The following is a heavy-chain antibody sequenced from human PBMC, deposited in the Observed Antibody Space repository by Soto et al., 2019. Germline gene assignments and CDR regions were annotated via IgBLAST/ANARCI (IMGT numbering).Heavy chain of an antibody. D-gene: IGHD3-22*01. Sequence: GGSLRLSCAASGFTFSSYWMHWVRQAPGKGLVWVSRINSDGSSTSYADSVKGRFTISRDNAKNTLYLQMNSLRAEDTAVYYCARDLTMSTKRYYYYGMDVWGQGTTVTVSS. J-gene: IGHJ6*02. CDR2: INSDGSST. V-gene: IGHV3-74*01. CDR1: GFTFSSYW. CDR3: ARDLTMSTKRYYYYGMDV.